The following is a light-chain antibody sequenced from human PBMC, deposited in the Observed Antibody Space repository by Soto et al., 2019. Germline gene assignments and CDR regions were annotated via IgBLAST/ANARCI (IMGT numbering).Light chain of an antibody. CDR1: QSVSSN. CDR3: QQYSSSPLT. Sequence: EIVMTQSPATLSVSPGERATLSCRASQSVSSNLAWYQQKPGQAPRLLIYGASSRATGIPDRFSGGGSGTDFTLTISRLEPEDFAVYYCQQYSSSPLTFGGGTKVDIK. CDR2: GAS. J-gene: IGKJ4*01. V-gene: IGKV3-20*01.